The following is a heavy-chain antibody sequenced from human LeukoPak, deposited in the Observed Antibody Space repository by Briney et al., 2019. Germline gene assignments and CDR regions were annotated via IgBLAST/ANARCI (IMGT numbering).Heavy chain of an antibody. V-gene: IGHV1-69*01. J-gene: IGHJ5*02. D-gene: IGHD2-2*01. CDR1: GGTFTTYA. CDR3: ATDQAPHRPGGDHNKTAPSWNLLSLFDP. CDR2: IITFLDLT. Sequence: AAVTVSCKASGGTFTTYASTWVRQGPGQGLEWMGGIITFLDLTNSAKIFQDSHTITGDESTSTAYMELSKLKPEDTAVYYCATDQAPHRPGGDHNKTAPSWNLLSLFDPWGQGHWSPSPQ.